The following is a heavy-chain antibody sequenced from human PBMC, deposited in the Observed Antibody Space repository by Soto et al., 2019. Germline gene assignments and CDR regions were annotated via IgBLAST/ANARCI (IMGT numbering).Heavy chain of an antibody. V-gene: IGHV1-18*01. CDR3: ARDYYGSGVPDHYGLDV. J-gene: IGHJ6*02. CDR1: GYTFTNYG. CDR2: ISTYTGTT. Sequence: QVQMVQSGAEVKKPGASVKVSCKASGYTFTNYGISWVRQAPGQGLEWLGWISTYTGTTDYAQNLQGRLTMTTDTATNTAYMELRSLRSVDTAVYYCARDYYGSGVPDHYGLDVWGQGTTVTVSS. D-gene: IGHD3-10*01.